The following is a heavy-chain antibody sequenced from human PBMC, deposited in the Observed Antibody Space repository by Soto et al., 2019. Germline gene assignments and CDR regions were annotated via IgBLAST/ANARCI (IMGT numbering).Heavy chain of an antibody. V-gene: IGHV3-48*03. CDR3: ARGVLYYYDSSGYPHWLDP. J-gene: IGHJ5*02. CDR1: GFTFGSYE. CDR2: ISSSGSII. Sequence: GGSLRLSCAASGFTFGSYEMNWFRQAPGKGLEWVSYISSSGSIIYYADSVKDRFTISRDNAKNSLYLQMNSLRAEDTAVYYCARGVLYYYDSSGYPHWLDPWGQGTLVTVSS. D-gene: IGHD3-22*01.